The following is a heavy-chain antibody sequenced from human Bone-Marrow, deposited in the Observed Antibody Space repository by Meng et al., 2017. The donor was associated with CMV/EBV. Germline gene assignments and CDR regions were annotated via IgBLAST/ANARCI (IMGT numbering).Heavy chain of an antibody. Sequence: GASLKIPCVASGFTFSSFWMAWVRQAPGKGLEWVGNIKQDESEIQYVGSVKGRFTITRDNAKNSLFLQMNSLRAEDTAVYYCARSMLEVNRYYYGMDVWGEGTPVTVSS. CDR2: IKQDESEI. CDR3: ARSMLEVNRYYYGMDV. V-gene: IGHV3-7*01. D-gene: IGHD1-1*01. J-gene: IGHJ6*04. CDR1: GFTFSSFW.